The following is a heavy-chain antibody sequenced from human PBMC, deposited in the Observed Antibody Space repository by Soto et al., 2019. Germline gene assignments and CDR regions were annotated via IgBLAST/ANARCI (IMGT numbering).Heavy chain of an antibody. J-gene: IGHJ4*02. D-gene: IGHD4-17*01. V-gene: IGHV4-39*02. CDR1: GDSISSSSNN. Sequence: QLQLQESGPGLVKPSETLSLTCTVSGDSISSSSNNWGWIRQSPGKGLEWIGTVSYSGSTYYNPSINSRVTISVDMSKNHFSLNLGSVTAADTAVYYCVGRGATVTAQKNYFDFWGQGTLVTVSS. CDR3: VGRGATVTAQKNYFDF. CDR2: VSYSGST.